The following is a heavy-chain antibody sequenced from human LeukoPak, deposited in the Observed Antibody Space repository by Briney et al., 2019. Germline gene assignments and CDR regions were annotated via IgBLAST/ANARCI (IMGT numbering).Heavy chain of an antibody. V-gene: IGHV1-2*02. CDR2: INPNSGGT. Sequence: ASVKVSCKASGYTFTGYYMHWVRQAPGQGLEWMGWINPNSGGTNYAQKFQGRVTMTRDTSISTACMELSRLRSDDTAVYYCARVLCSSSVYYYYYYMDVWGEGTTVTVSS. D-gene: IGHD6-6*01. CDR3: ARVLCSSSVYYYYYYMDV. J-gene: IGHJ6*03. CDR1: GYTFTGYY.